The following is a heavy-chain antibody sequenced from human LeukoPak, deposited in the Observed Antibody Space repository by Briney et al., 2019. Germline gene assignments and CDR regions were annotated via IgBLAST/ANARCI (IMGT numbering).Heavy chain of an antibody. J-gene: IGHJ6*03. Sequence: SETLSLTCAVYGGYFSGFYWTWVRQAPGKGLEWIGEISYSGTTRYNPSLKSRVTIAVDTSKKETSLNLSTVTAADTAVYYCAKGNVGHYHSVADDYYYYMDVWGKGTTVIVSS. CDR2: ISYSGTT. CDR1: GGYFSGFY. V-gene: IGHV4-34*01. CDR3: AKGNVGHYHSVADDYYYYMDV. D-gene: IGHD2-21*01.